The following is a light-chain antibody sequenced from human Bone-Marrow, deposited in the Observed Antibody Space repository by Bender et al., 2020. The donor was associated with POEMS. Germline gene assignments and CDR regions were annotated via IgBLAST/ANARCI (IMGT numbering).Light chain of an antibody. CDR1: SLDLGGYNY. J-gene: IGLJ2*01. Sequence: QSALIQPASVFGSPGQSITISCAGPSLDLGGYNYVSCSQHRPGEAPKLIIYDVSNRPSGISDRFSGSKSDKTASLTISGLQAEDEADYYCSSYRTGSRVVFGGGTKVTVL. CDR3: SSYRTGSRVV. CDR2: DVS. V-gene: IGLV2-14*03.